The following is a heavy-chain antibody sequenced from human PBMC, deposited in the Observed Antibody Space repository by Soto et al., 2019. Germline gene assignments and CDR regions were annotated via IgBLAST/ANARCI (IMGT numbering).Heavy chain of an antibody. J-gene: IGHJ6*02. Sequence: ASVKASCKVSGYTFTSYAMHWVRQAPGQRLEWMGWINAGNGNTKYSQKFQGRDTITRDTSASTAYMELSSLRSEDTAVYYCASSYSNYALIDYYYCGMDVSGQGTTVTISS. CDR3: ASSYSNYALIDYYYCGMDV. CDR1: GYTFTSYA. V-gene: IGHV1-3*01. D-gene: IGHD4-4*01. CDR2: INAGNGNT.